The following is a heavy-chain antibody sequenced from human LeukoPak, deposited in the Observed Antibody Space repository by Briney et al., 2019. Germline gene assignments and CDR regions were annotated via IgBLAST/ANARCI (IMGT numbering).Heavy chain of an antibody. Sequence: GGSLRLSCAASGFTFNNYWMSWVRQAPGKGLEWVANIKQDGNEKYYVDSVKGRFTISRDNAKNSLYLQMNSLRAEDTAIYYCTRVGYIDEGIDYWGQGTLVTVSS. CDR1: GFTFNNYW. CDR2: IKQDGNEK. V-gene: IGHV3-7*04. J-gene: IGHJ4*02. CDR3: TRVGYIDEGIDY. D-gene: IGHD5-24*01.